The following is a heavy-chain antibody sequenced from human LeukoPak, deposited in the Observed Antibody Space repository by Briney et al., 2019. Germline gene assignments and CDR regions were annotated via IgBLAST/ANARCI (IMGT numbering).Heavy chain of an antibody. Sequence: ASVKVSCKASGYTFTSYDINWVRQATGQGLEWMGWMNPNSGNTGYAQKFQGRVTMTRNTSISTAYMELSSLRSEDTAVYYCAREYRSGGSCYPGSFDYWGQGTLVTVSS. CDR1: GYTFTSYD. D-gene: IGHD2-15*01. J-gene: IGHJ4*02. V-gene: IGHV1-8*01. CDR2: MNPNSGNT. CDR3: AREYRSGGSCYPGSFDY.